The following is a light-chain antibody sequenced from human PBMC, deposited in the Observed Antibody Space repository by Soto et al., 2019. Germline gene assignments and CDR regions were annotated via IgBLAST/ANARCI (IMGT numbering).Light chain of an antibody. CDR2: KAS. J-gene: IGKJ1*01. CDR3: QHYNTYWT. Sequence: DIQMTQSPSTLSASVGDRVTITCRASQSITSWLAWYQQKPRKAPKLLIYKASILESGVPSRFSGSGSGTAFTLTISSLQPDDFATYYCQHYNTYWTFGQGTKVEIK. V-gene: IGKV1-5*03. CDR1: QSITSW.